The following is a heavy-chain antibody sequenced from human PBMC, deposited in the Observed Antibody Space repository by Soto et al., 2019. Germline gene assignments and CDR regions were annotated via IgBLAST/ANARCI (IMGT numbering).Heavy chain of an antibody. V-gene: IGHV1-18*01. D-gene: IGHD2-2*01. CDR1: ESTFMNYD. CDR2: ISAYNGNT. Sequence: ASVKVSCKASESTFMNYDISWVRQAPGQGLEWMGWISAYNGNTNYAQKLQGRVTMTTDTSTSTAYMELRSLRSDGTAVYYRAVVPAAIPLNWFDPWGHGTLVTVSS. CDR3: AVVPAAIPLNWFDP. J-gene: IGHJ5*02.